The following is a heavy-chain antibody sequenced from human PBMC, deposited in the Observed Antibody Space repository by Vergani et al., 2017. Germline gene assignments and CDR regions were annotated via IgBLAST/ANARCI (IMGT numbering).Heavy chain of an antibody. Sequence: EVQLVESGGGLVQPGGSLRLSCAASGFSFRNAWMNWVRRTPGKGQEWVGRIKSTFDRGTTDYAAAVKGRFTISRDDSKNTLFLQMNGLKTEDIGVYYCTTDPRYCGDGSCYWLRDHHYYGMDVWGQGTTVTVSS. CDR2: IKSTFDRGTT. V-gene: IGHV3-15*07. CDR1: GFSFRNAW. D-gene: IGHD2-21*01. J-gene: IGHJ6*02. CDR3: TTDPRYCGDGSCYWLRDHHYYGMDV.